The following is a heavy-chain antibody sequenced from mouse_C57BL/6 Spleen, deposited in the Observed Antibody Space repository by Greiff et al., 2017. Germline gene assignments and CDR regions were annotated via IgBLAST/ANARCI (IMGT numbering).Heavy chain of an antibody. CDR1: GYTFTSYW. J-gene: IGHJ2*01. Sequence: QVQLQQPGAELVKPGASVKLSCKASGYTFTSYWMQWVKQRPGQGLEWIGEIDPSDSYTNYNQKFKGKATLTVDPSSSTAYMQLSSLASEDSAVYYCARRKEHDYAYDYGGQGTTPTVSS. CDR3: ARRKEHDYAYDY. V-gene: IGHV1-50*01. D-gene: IGHD2-4*01. CDR2: IDPSDSYT.